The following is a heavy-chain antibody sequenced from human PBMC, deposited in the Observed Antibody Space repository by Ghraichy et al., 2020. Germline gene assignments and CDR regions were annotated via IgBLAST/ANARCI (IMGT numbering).Heavy chain of an antibody. Sequence: GGSLRLSCAASGFTFSHFGMHWVRQAPGKGLEWVAVIWFDGNKKDHGDSVKGRFTISRDQSKNMLYLQMNSLRVDDTAVYYCAREGSTRSSEVGYGLDVWGQGTTVTVSS. J-gene: IGHJ6*02. CDR2: IWFDGNKK. D-gene: IGHD2-2*01. CDR3: AREGSTRSSEVGYGLDV. CDR1: GFTFSHFG. V-gene: IGHV3-33*01.